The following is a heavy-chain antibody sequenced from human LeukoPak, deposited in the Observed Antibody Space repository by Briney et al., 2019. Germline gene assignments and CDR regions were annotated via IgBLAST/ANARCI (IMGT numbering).Heavy chain of an antibody. CDR3: ASPSPVAPSYFYYMDV. V-gene: IGHV1-2*02. J-gene: IGHJ6*03. CDR1: GDTLTGYY. D-gene: IGHD4-23*01. Sequence: ASVKVSCTTSGDTLTGYYIHWVRQAPGQGPEWMGWINPNSGDTKYAQKFQDRVIMARDTSINTAYMQMSRLKSDDTAMYYCASPSPVAPSYFYYMDVWGKGTTVTVSS. CDR2: INPNSGDT.